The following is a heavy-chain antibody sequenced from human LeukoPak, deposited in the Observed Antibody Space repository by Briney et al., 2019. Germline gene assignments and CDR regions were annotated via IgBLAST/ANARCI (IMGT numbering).Heavy chain of an antibody. J-gene: IGHJ4*02. CDR1: GFSLSDYG. CDR2: ISYDGGRK. CDR3: ARDRIKIIVRGQDSGLDC. D-gene: IGHD2/OR15-2a*01. Sequence: GGSLRLSCVGSGFSLSDYGIHWVRQAPGKGLEWVSVISYDGGRKYYADSVKGRFTISRDTSSDTLSLHMNSLRVEDTALYYCARDRIKIIVRGQDSGLDCWGQGTLVTVSS. V-gene: IGHV3-30*03.